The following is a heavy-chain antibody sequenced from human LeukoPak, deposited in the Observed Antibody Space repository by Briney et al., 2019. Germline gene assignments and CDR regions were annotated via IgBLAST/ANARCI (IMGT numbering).Heavy chain of an antibody. CDR2: IIPIFCTA. Sequence: GASVKVSFKSSGSTFSSYAISWLRQSPGQGLEWMGGIIPIFCTANYAQKFQGRVTITTDESRSTAHWEPSSLRSEDTAVYYCARSVLQRYNWIHGDYWGQGTLVTASS. J-gene: IGHJ4*02. CDR1: GSTFSSYA. CDR3: ARSVLQRYNWIHGDY. V-gene: IGHV1-69*05. D-gene: IGHD1-20*01.